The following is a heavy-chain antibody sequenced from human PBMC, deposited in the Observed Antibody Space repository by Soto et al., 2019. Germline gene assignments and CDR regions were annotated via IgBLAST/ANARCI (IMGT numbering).Heavy chain of an antibody. J-gene: IGHJ5*02. CDR3: ARDQLEGNWLDP. Sequence: SETLSLTCTVSGGSISTYYWSWIRQPPGKGLEWIGYIYYSGSSNYNPSLKSRVTISVDKSKNQFSLKLSSVTAADTAVYYCARDQLEGNWLDPRGQGTLVTVSS. CDR2: IYYSGSS. D-gene: IGHD1-1*01. V-gene: IGHV4-59*12. CDR1: GGSISTYY.